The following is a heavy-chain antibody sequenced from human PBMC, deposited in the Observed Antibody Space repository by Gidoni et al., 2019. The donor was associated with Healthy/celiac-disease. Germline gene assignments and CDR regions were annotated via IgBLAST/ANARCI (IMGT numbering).Heavy chain of an antibody. Sequence: QVQLVESGGGLVKPVGSLRLSCAASGFNFSDYYMSWIRQATGKGLEGVSYISSSSSYTNNADAVKGRVTISRDNAKNSLYLKMNSLRAEDTAVYYCARIGTSFGVVMSYGMDVWGQGTTVTVSS. J-gene: IGHJ6*02. D-gene: IGHD3-3*01. CDR2: ISSSSSYT. CDR3: ARIGTSFGVVMSYGMDV. CDR1: GFNFSDYY. V-gene: IGHV3-11*06.